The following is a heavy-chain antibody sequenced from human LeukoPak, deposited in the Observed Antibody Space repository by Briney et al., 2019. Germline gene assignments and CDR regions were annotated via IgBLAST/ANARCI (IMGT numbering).Heavy chain of an antibody. CDR3: ARDYQGFDY. V-gene: IGHV1-46*01. J-gene: IGHJ4*02. Sequence: ASVEVTCKASAYTFTSYDMHWVRQAPGQGLEWMGIINPSGGYTSYTNYAQKFRGRVTMTRDMSTSTVYMELSSLRSEDTAVYYCARDYQGFDYWGQGTLVTVSS. D-gene: IGHD2-2*01. CDR1: AYTFTSYD. CDR2: INPSGGYT.